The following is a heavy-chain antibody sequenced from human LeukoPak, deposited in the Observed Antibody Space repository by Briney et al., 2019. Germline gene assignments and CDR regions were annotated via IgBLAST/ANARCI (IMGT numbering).Heavy chain of an antibody. CDR3: ARGRGYSSGWYRFDP. D-gene: IGHD6-19*01. CDR1: GGSISSGGYS. Sequence: SETLSLTCAVSGGSISSGGYSWSWIRQPPGKGLEWIGYIYHSGSTYYNPSLKSRVTISVDRSKNQFSLKLSSVTAADTAVYYCARGRGYSSGWYRFDPWGQGTLVTVSS. CDR2: IYHSGST. V-gene: IGHV4-30-2*01. J-gene: IGHJ5*02.